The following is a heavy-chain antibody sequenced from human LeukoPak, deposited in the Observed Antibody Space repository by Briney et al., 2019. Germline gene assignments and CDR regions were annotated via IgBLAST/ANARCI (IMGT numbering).Heavy chain of an antibody. CDR3: ARVGDGSGDY. CDR2: IYYSGST. Sequence: PSETLSLTCTVSGGSISSYDWSWIRQPPGKGLEWIGYIYYSGSTNYNPSLKSRVTISVDTSKNQFSLKLSSVTAVDTAVYYCARVGDGSGDYWGQGTLVTVSS. CDR1: GGSISSYD. J-gene: IGHJ4*02. D-gene: IGHD5-24*01. V-gene: IGHV4-59*01.